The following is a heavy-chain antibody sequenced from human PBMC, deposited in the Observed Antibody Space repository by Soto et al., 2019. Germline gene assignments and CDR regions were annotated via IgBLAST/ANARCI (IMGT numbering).Heavy chain of an antibody. CDR2: MNPNSGNT. CDR1: GYTFTSYD. V-gene: IGHV1-8*01. Sequence: ASVKVSCKASGYTFTSYDINWVRQATGQGLEWMGWMNPNSGNTGYAQKFQGRVTMTRNTSINTAYMELSSLRSEDTAVYYCARASWAAAGTDYWGQGTLVTVSS. CDR3: ARASWAAAGTDY. J-gene: IGHJ4*02. D-gene: IGHD6-13*01.